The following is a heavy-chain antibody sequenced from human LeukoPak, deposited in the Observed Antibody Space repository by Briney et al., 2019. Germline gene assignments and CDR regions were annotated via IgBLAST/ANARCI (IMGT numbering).Heavy chain of an antibody. D-gene: IGHD6-19*01. Sequence: GGSLRLSCAASGFTFSSNWMHGVRQAPGKGLVWVSGINSDGSSTKYAELVKGRITISRDNAKNTLYLQMNSLRAEDTAVYHWAGSKSSAWIDWGQGTPVTVSS. CDR3: AGSKSSAWID. V-gene: IGHV3-74*03. CDR1: GFTFSSNW. CDR2: INSDGSST. J-gene: IGHJ4*02.